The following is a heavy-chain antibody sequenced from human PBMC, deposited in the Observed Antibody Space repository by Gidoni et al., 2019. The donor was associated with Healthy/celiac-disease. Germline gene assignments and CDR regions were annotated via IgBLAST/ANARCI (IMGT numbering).Heavy chain of an antibody. CDR3: ARARGGSYSNTIDY. CDR1: GGSISRGSYY. V-gene: IGHV4-61*02. D-gene: IGHD1-26*01. CDR2: IYTSGST. Sequence: QVQLQESGPGLVKPPQTLSLTCTLSGGSISRGSYYWSWIRQPAGKGREWIGLIYTSGSTNDNPTLKSRVTMSVDTSKNKFSLKLSSVTAADTAVYYCARARGGSYSNTIDYWGQGTLVTVSS. J-gene: IGHJ4*02.